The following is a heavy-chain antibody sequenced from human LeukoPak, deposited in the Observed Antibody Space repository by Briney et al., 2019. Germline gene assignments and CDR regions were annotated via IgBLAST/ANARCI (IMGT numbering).Heavy chain of an antibody. CDR2: IYPGDSDT. Sequence: PGESLKISCKGSGYSFTSYWIGWVRQMPGKGLEWMGIIYPGDSDTRYSPSFQGQVTISADKSISTAYLQWSSLRASDTAMYYCARQLCSGGSCYHYFDYWGQGTLVTVSS. CDR1: GYSFTSYW. J-gene: IGHJ4*02. V-gene: IGHV5-51*01. CDR3: ARQLCSGGSCYHYFDY. D-gene: IGHD2-15*01.